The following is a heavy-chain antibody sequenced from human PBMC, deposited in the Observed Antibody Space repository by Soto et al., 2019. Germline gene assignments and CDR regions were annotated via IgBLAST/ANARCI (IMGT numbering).Heavy chain of an antibody. Sequence: GGSLRLSCAASGFTFSSYSMNWVRQAPGKGLEWVSSISSSSSYIYYADSVKGRFTISRDNAKNSLYLQMNSLRAEDTAVYYSAISADYGDYIAIFDYWGQGTLVTVSS. CDR2: ISSSSSYI. D-gene: IGHD4-17*01. CDR1: GFTFSSYS. J-gene: IGHJ4*02. CDR3: AISADYGDYIAIFDY. V-gene: IGHV3-21*01.